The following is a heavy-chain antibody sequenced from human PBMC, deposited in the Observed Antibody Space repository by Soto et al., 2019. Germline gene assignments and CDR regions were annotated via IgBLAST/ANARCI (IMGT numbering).Heavy chain of an antibody. V-gene: IGHV4-59*08. CDR3: ARQGDYFGFDY. D-gene: IGHD4-17*01. Sequence: SETLSLTCTVSGGSISSYYWSWIRQPPGKGLEWIGYIYYSGSTNYNPSLKSRVTISVDTSKNQFSLKLSSVTAADTAVYYCARQGDYFGFDYWGQGTLVTVS. J-gene: IGHJ4*02. CDR2: IYYSGST. CDR1: GGSISSYY.